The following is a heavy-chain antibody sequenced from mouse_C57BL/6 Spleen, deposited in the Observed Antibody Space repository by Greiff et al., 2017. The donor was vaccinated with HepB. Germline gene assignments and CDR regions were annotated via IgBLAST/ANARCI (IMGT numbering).Heavy chain of an antibody. D-gene: IGHD1-1*01. CDR1: GFNIKDDY. Sequence: EVQLQESGADLVRPGASVKLSCTASGFNIKDDYMHWVKQRPEQGLEWIGWIDPENGDTEYASKFQGKATITADTSSNTAYLQLSSLTSEDTAVYYCTTDTTVAYWGQGTLVTVSA. J-gene: IGHJ3*01. CDR2: IDPENGDT. V-gene: IGHV14-4*01. CDR3: TTDTTVAY.